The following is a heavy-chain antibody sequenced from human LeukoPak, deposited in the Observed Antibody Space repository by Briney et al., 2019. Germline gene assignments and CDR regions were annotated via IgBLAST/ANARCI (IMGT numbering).Heavy chain of an antibody. CDR2: IYSGGST. D-gene: IGHD1-26*01. J-gene: IGHJ4*02. CDR3: AKDKSSSGSYGGDY. Sequence: GGSLRLSCVIYGFTVSDNYMSWVRQAPGKRLEWVSVIYSGGSTYYADSVKGRFTISRDNSKNTLYLQMNSLRAEDTAVYYCAKDKSSSGSYGGDYWGQGTLVTVSS. CDR1: GFTVSDNY. V-gene: IGHV3-66*01.